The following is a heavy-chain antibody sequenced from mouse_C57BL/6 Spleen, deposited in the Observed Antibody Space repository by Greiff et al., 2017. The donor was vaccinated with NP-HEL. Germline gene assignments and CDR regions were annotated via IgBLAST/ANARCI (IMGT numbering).Heavy chain of an antibody. Sequence: VQLQQPGAELVKPGASVKLSCKASGYTFTSYWMHWVKQRPGQGLEWIGMIHPNSGSTNYNEKFKSKATLTVDKSSSTAYMQLSSLTSEDSAVYYCARETVVPNYYAMDYWGQGTSVTVSS. D-gene: IGHD1-1*01. CDR1: GYTFTSYW. J-gene: IGHJ4*01. CDR2: IHPNSGST. CDR3: ARETVVPNYYAMDY. V-gene: IGHV1-64*01.